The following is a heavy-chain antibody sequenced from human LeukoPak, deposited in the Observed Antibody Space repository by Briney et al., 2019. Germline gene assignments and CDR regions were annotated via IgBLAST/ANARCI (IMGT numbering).Heavy chain of an antibody. V-gene: IGHV1-69*13. J-gene: IGHJ5*02. CDR3: ARESRKMTTVTYGSWFDP. Sequence: GASVKVSCKASGHTFTGYYMHWVRQAPGQGLEWMGGIIPIFGTANYAQKFQGRVTITADESTSTAYMELSSLRSEDTAVYYCARESRKMTTVTYGSWFDPWGQGTLVTVSS. CDR2: IIPIFGTA. D-gene: IGHD4-11*01. CDR1: GHTFTGYY.